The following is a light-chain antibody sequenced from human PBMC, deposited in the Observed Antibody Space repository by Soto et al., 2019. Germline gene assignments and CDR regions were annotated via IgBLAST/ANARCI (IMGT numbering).Light chain of an antibody. J-gene: IGLJ2*01. CDR2: DVS. Sequence: QSALTQPASVSGSPGQSITISCTGTSSDVGGYNYVSWYQQHPGKAPKLMIYDVSNRPSGVSNRFSGSKSGNTASLTISGLQAEDEADYYCSSYTSSSKVVFGRGTKLTVL. CDR3: SSYTSSSKVV. CDR1: SSDVGGYNY. V-gene: IGLV2-14*01.